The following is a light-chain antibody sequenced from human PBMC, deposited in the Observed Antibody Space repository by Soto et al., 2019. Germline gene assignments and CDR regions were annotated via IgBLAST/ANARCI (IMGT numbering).Light chain of an antibody. CDR1: SSDVGGYNY. V-gene: IGLV2-11*01. J-gene: IGLJ2*01. CDR3: SSYAGSNNLI. Sequence: QSVLTQPRSVSGSPGQSVTISCTGTSSDVGGYNYVSWYQQYSGKAPKVMIYDVSKRPSGVPDRFSGSKSGNTASLTISGLQAEDEADYYCSSYAGSNNLIFGGGTKVTVL. CDR2: DVS.